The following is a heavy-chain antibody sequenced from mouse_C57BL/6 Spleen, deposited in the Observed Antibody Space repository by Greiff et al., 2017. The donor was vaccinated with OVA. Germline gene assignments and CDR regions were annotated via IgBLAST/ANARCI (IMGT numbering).Heavy chain of an antibody. CDR1: GYTFTSYW. D-gene: IGHD2-4*01. J-gene: IGHJ2*01. V-gene: IGHV1-64*01. Sequence: QVQLQQPGAELVKPGASVKLSCKASGYTFTSYWMHWVKQRPGQGLEWIGMIHPNSGSTNYNEKFKSKATLTVDKSSSTAYMQLRRLTSEDSAVYYCASASYNDYDYWGQGTTLTVSS. CDR3: ASASYNDYDY. CDR2: IHPNSGST.